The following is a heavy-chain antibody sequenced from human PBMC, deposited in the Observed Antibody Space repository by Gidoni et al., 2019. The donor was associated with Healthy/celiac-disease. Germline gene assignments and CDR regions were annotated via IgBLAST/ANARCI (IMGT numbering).Heavy chain of an antibody. CDR1: GGSISSSSYY. CDR2: IYYSGST. J-gene: IGHJ3*02. D-gene: IGHD3-22*01. V-gene: IGHV4-39*01. Sequence: QLQLQESGPGLVKPSETLSLTCTVAGGSISSSSYYWGWIRQPPGKGLEWIGSIYYSGSTYYNPSLKSRVTISVDTSKNQFSLKLSSVTAADTAVYYCARLWEDSSGYFVVIHAFDIWGQGTMVTVSS. CDR3: ARLWEDSSGYFVVIHAFDI.